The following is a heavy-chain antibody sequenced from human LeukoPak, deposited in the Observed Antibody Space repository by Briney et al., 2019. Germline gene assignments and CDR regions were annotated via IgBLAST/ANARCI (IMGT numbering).Heavy chain of an antibody. CDR2: MNPNSGNT. V-gene: IGHV1-8*01. CDR3: ARVFAVEGYDY. CDR1: GYTFTSYD. Sequence: ASVKVSCKASGYTFTSYDINWARQATGQGLEGMGWMNPNSGNTGYAQKFQGRVTMTRNTSISTAYMELSSLRSEDTAVYYCARVFAVEGYDYWGQGTLVTVSS. D-gene: IGHD3-3*01. J-gene: IGHJ4*02.